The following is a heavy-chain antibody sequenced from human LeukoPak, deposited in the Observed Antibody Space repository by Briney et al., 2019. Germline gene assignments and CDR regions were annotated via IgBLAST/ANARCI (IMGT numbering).Heavy chain of an antibody. V-gene: IGHV3-21*04. J-gene: IGHJ5*02. D-gene: IGHD4-17*01. CDR2: ISSSSSYI. CDR1: GFTFSIYS. Sequence: GGSLRLSCAASGFTFSIYSMNWVRQAPGKGLEWVSSISSSSSYIYYADSVKGRFTISRDNSKNTLYMQMNSLRVEDTAVYYCAKDTSVTFGPRNWFDPWGQGTLVTVPS. CDR3: AKDTSVTFGPRNWFDP.